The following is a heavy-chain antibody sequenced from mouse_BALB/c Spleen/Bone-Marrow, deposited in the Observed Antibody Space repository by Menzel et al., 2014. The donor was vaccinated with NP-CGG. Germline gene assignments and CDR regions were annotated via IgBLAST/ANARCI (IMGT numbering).Heavy chain of an antibody. Sequence: QVQLQQSGPGLVAPSQSLSITCTVSGFSLTSYGVHWVRQPPGKGLEWLGVIWAGGSIIYNSALMSRLSISKDNSKSEVFLKMNSLQTDDTAMYYCGSSCYGSSQFAYWGQGTLVTVSA. V-gene: IGHV2-9*02. J-gene: IGHJ3*01. D-gene: IGHD1-1*01. CDR3: GSSCYGSSQFAY. CDR1: GFSLTSYG. CDR2: IWAGGSI.